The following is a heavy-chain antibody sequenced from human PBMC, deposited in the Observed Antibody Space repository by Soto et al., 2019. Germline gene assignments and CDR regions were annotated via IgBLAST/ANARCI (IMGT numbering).Heavy chain of an antibody. CDR3: TLSYGDFYYYHTGMDF. V-gene: IGHV5-51*01. Sequence: GESLKISCEGSGFSFSKYTVGWVRQIPGKGLEWMGIIHPGDSDTRYSPSFQGQVTISADKSISTAYLQWSSLKASDTAMFYFTLSYGDFYYYHTGMDFWGQGTTVTVSS. CDR2: IHPGDSDT. J-gene: IGHJ6*02. CDR1: GFSFSKYT. D-gene: IGHD4-17*01.